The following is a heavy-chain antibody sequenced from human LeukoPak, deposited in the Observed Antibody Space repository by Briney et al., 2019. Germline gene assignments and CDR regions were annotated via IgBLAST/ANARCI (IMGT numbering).Heavy chain of an antibody. V-gene: IGHV4-39*01. CDR2: LYYSGST. Sequence: SETLSLTCTVSGGSISSSSYYWGWIRQPPGKGLEWIGSLYYSGSTYYNPSLKSRVTISVDTSKTQFSLKLSSVTAADTAVYYCAKQQLVRCFDYWGQGTLVTVSS. CDR1: GGSISSSSYY. CDR3: AKQQLVRCFDY. D-gene: IGHD6-13*01. J-gene: IGHJ4*02.